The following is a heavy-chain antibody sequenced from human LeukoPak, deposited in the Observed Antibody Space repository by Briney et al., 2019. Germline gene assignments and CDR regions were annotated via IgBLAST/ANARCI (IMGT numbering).Heavy chain of an antibody. Sequence: GGSLRLSCAASEFTFTNAWMSWVRQAPGKGLEWVGRIKSKGDGETTDYTAPVKGRFTMSRDDSKATLYLQMNYVIVEDTAVYFCATDLGLTMIRGVLVSWGQGALVSVSP. CDR2: IKSKGDGETT. J-gene: IGHJ4*02. D-gene: IGHD3-10*01. CDR1: EFTFTNAW. CDR3: ATDLGLTMIRGVLVS. V-gene: IGHV3-15*01.